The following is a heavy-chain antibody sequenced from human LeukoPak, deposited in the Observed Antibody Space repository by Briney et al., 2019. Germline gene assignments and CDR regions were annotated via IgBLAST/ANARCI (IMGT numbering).Heavy chain of an antibody. V-gene: IGHV5-51*01. CDR1: GYSFTSYW. D-gene: IGHD2-15*01. Sequence: GESLKISCKGSGYSFTSYWIGWVRQVPGKGLEWMGIIYPGDSDTRYSPSFQGQVTISADKSISTAYLQWSSLKASDTAMYYCARRYCSGGSCYSAYAFDIWGQGTMVTVSS. CDR2: IYPGDSDT. J-gene: IGHJ3*02. CDR3: ARRYCSGGSCYSAYAFDI.